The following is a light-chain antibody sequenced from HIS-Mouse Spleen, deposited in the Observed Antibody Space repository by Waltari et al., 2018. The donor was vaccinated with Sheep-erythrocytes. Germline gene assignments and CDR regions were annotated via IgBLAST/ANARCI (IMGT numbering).Light chain of an antibody. Sequence: QSALTQPASVSGSPGQSITLSCTGTSSDVGSYNLVSWYQQHPGKAPKLMIHEGSKRPSGVSNRFSGSKSGNTASLTISGLQAEDEADYYCCSYAGSSTPWVFGGGTKLTVL. J-gene: IGLJ3*02. CDR1: SSDVGSYNL. V-gene: IGLV2-23*01. CDR3: CSYAGSSTPWV. CDR2: EGS.